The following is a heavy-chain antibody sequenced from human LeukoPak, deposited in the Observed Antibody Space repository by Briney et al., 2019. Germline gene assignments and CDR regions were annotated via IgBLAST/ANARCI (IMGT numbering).Heavy chain of an antibody. D-gene: IGHD2-21*02. Sequence: GGSLRLSCAASGFTFSRYAMSWVRQAPRKGLDWVSAISGSGGSTYYADSVKGRFTISRDNSKNTLYLQMNSLRAEDTAVYYCAKEAYCGGDCYFDYWGQGTLVTVSS. CDR2: ISGSGGST. CDR3: AKEAYCGGDCYFDY. CDR1: GFTFSRYA. J-gene: IGHJ4*02. V-gene: IGHV3-23*01.